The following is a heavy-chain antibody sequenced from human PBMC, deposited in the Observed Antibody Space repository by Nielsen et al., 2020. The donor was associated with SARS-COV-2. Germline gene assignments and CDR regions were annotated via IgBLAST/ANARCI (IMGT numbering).Heavy chain of an antibody. CDR2: ISGSGGST. D-gene: IGHD1-26*01. J-gene: IGHJ4*02. Sequence: GESLKISCAASGFTFSSYAMSWVRQAPGKGLEWVSAISGSGGSTYYADSVKGRFTISRDNSKNTLYLQMNSLRAEDTAVYYCAAHYSGSYYGDYWGQGTLVTVSS. V-gene: IGHV3-23*01. CDR1: GFTFSSYA. CDR3: AAHYSGSYYGDY.